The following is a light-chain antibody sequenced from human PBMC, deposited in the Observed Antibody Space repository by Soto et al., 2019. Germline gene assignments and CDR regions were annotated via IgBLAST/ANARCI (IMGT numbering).Light chain of an antibody. CDR2: DAS. V-gene: IGKV3-11*01. Sequence: EIVLTQSPATLSLSPGERATLSCRASQSVGNYFAWYQQKPGQAPRLLIYDASNRAPGIPARFSGSGSGTEFPLTISSLEAEDFAVYYCQQRANWPRTFGQGTKVEIK. J-gene: IGKJ1*01. CDR3: QQRANWPRT. CDR1: QSVGNY.